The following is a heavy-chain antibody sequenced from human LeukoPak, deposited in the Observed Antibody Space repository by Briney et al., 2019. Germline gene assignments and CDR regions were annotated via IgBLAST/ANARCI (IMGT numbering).Heavy chain of an antibody. Sequence: PGGTLRLSCAASGFTFSSYGMSWVRQAPGKGLEWVSAISGSGGSTYYADSVKGRFTISRDNSKNTLYLQMNSLRAEDTAAYYCARDFDYYDDSGYQTYYFDYWGQGTLVTVSS. J-gene: IGHJ4*02. D-gene: IGHD3-22*01. CDR1: GFTFSSYG. V-gene: IGHV3-23*01. CDR3: ARDFDYYDDSGYQTYYFDY. CDR2: ISGSGGST.